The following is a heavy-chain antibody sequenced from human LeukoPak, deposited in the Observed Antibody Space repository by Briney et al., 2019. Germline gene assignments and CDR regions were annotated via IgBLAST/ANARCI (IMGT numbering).Heavy chain of an antibody. CDR3: ARGGYSSTLYGRYQH. J-gene: IGHJ1*01. CDR2: IRYDGSNK. CDR1: GFTFSSYG. Sequence: PGGSLRLSCAASGFTFSSYGMHWVRQAPGKGLEWVAFIRYDGSNKYYADSVKGRFTISRDNAKNSLYLQMNSLGAEDTAVYYCARGGYSSTLYGRYQHWGQGTLVTVSP. V-gene: IGHV3-30*02. D-gene: IGHD6-13*01.